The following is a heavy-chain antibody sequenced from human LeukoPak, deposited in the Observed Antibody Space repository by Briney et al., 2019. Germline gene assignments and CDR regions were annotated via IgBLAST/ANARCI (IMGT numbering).Heavy chain of an antibody. CDR3: ARQNSSSWYHYYYYYYGMDV. CDR2: ISSSSSYT. D-gene: IGHD6-13*01. CDR1: GFTFSDYY. J-gene: IGHJ6*04. Sequence: GALRLSCAASGFTFSDYYMSWIRQAPGKGLAWVSYISSSSSYTNYADSVKGRFTISRDNAKNSLYLQMNSLRAEDTAVYYCARQNSSSWYHYYYYYYGMDVWGKGTTVTVSS. V-gene: IGHV3-11*06.